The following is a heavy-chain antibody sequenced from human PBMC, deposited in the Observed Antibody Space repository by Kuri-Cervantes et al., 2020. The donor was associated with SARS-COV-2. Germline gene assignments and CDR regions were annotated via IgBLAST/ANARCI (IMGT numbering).Heavy chain of an antibody. CDR1: GGSFSGYY. J-gene: IGHJ5*02. Sequence: GSLRLSCAVYGGSFSGYYWSWIRQPPGKGLEWIGEINHSGSTNYNPFLKSRVTISVDTSKNQFSLKLSSVTAADTAVYYCARASEEHMIVVVITTGGWFDPRGQGTLVTVSS. CDR3: ARASEEHMIVVVITTGGWFDP. CDR2: INHSGST. V-gene: IGHV4-34*01. D-gene: IGHD3-22*01.